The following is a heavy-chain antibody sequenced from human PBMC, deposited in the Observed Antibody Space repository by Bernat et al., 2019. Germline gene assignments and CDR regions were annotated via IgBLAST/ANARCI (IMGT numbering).Heavy chain of an antibody. Sequence: EVQLLESGGGLVQPGGSLSLSCAASGFTFSSYAMSWVRQAPGKGLKWVAAISGSADNTYYAASVKGRFTISRDNSKNTLYLQMNRLRAEDTAVYYCVKWGRIAAAGGWFDPWGQGTLVTVSS. CDR3: VKWGRIAAAGGWFDP. CDR1: GFTFSSYA. CDR2: ISGSADNT. J-gene: IGHJ5*02. V-gene: IGHV3-23*01. D-gene: IGHD6-13*01.